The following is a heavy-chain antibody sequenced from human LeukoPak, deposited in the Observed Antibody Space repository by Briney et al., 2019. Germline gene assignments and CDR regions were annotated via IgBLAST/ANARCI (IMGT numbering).Heavy chain of an antibody. D-gene: IGHD6-25*01. CDR3: ARAGRGTGIAASPI. J-gene: IGHJ3*02. V-gene: IGHV4-59*01. CDR2: IYYSGST. Sequence: SETLSLTCTVSGGSISTYYWIWIRQPPGKGLEWIGYIYYSGSTNYNPSLKSRVSISVDTSKNQLSLKLSSVTPADTAVCYCARAGRGTGIAASPIWGQGTMVTVSS. CDR1: GGSISTYY.